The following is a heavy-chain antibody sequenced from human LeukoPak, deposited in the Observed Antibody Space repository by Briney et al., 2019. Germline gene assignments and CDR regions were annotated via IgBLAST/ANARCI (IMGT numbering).Heavy chain of an antibody. CDR3: ARGGNNWFDP. Sequence: ETLSLTCTVSGGSISIYYWSWIRQPAGKGLEWIGRINTSGSTNYNPSLKSRVTLSIDTSKNQFSLKLSSVTAADTAVYYCARGGNNWFDPWGQGTLVTVSS. J-gene: IGHJ5*02. V-gene: IGHV4-4*07. CDR1: GGSISIYY. CDR2: INTSGST.